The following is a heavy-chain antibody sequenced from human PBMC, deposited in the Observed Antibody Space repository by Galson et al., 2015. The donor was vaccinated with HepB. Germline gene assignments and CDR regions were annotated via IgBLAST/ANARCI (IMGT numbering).Heavy chain of an antibody. Sequence: SVKVSCKASGFTFTSSAVQWVRQARGQRLEWIGWIVVGSGNTNYAQKFQERVTITRDMSTSTAYMELSSLRSEDTAVYYCAADVNFWSGYFDYWGQGTLVTVSS. CDR3: AADVNFWSGYFDY. CDR1: GFTFTSSA. V-gene: IGHV1-58*01. CDR2: IVVGSGNT. J-gene: IGHJ4*02. D-gene: IGHD3-3*01.